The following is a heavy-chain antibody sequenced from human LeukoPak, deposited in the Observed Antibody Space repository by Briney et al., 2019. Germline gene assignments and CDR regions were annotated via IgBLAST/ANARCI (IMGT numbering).Heavy chain of an antibody. J-gene: IGHJ4*02. CDR1: GFTFSSYG. V-gene: IGHV3-23*01. CDR3: AKDLFGGYGRSV. D-gene: IGHD5-12*01. Sequence: GGKLRLYSAASGFTFSSYGLSRGLHAPGKELKGVSAISGSGGRTYYADSVKGRFTISRDNTKNTLYLQMNSLRAEDTAVYYCAKDLFGGYGRSVWGQGTLVTVSS. CDR2: ISGSGGRT.